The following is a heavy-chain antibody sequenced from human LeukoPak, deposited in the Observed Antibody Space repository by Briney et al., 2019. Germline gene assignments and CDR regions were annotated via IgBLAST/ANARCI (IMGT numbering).Heavy chain of an antibody. J-gene: IGHJ6*03. CDR2: ILYSGST. V-gene: IGHV4-59*08. Sequence: PSETLSLTCTVSGGSISSYYWSRIRQPPGKGLEWIAYILYSGSTNYNPSLKSRVTMSVDTSKNQFSLKLSSVTAADTAVYYCARHARERIAVAGDYYYYHMDVWGRGTTVTVSS. CDR1: GGSISSYY. CDR3: ARHARERIAVAGDYYYYHMDV. D-gene: IGHD6-19*01.